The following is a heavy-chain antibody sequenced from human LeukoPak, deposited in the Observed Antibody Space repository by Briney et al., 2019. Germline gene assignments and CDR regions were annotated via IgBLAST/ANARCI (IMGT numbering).Heavy chain of an antibody. CDR2: IYYTGST. V-gene: IGHV4-39*07. CDR3: ARARNYYDSSGFYYEGDAFDI. J-gene: IGHJ3*02. CDR1: SGSISSSTYY. D-gene: IGHD3-22*01. Sequence: PSETLSLTCTVSSGSISSSTYYWGWIRQPPGKGLEWIGTIYYTGSTYYNPSLKSRVTISVDTSKNQFSLKLSSVTAADTAVYYCARARNYYDSSGFYYEGDAFDIWGQGTMVTVSS.